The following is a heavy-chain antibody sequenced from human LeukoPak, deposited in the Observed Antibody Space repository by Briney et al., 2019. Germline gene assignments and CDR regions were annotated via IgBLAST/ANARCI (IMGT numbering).Heavy chain of an antibody. CDR1: GGTFSSYA. J-gene: IGHJ6*03. Sequence: ASVKVSCKASGGTFSSYAISWVRQAPGQGLEWMGGIIPIFGTANYAQKFQGRVTITADESTSTAYMELSSLRSEDTAVYYCARSNWFGELFYYYMDVWGKGTTVTVSS. CDR3: ARSNWFGELFYYYMDV. CDR2: IIPIFGTA. D-gene: IGHD3-10*01. V-gene: IGHV1-69*13.